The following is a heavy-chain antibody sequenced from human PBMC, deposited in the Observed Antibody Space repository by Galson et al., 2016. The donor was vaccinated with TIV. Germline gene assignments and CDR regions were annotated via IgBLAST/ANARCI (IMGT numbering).Heavy chain of an antibody. CDR1: EYTFTNYV. V-gene: IGHV7-4-1*02. J-gene: IGHJ4*02. CDR2: INTNTGNP. Sequence: SVKVSCKASEYTFTNYVMNWVRQAPGQGLEWMGWINTNTGNPTYAQGFTGRFVFSLDTSVSTVYLQISSLKAEDTAVYYCASPPAYCSSSSCYYSFEYWGQGTLVTVSS. CDR3: ASPPAYCSSSSCYYSFEY. D-gene: IGHD2-2*01.